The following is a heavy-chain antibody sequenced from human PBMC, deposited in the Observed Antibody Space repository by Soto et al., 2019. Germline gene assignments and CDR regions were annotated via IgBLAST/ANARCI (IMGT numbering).Heavy chain of an antibody. J-gene: IGHJ5*02. Sequence: QVQLVESGGGVVQPGRSLRLSCAASGFTFSSYGMHWVRQAPGKGLEWVAVISYDGSNKYYADSVKGRFTISRDNSKNLLYLKMNSRGAEDPVVYYWAKPFRGMITPPPFHPGGRGTLVPFSS. CDR1: GFTFSSYG. V-gene: IGHV3-30*18. CDR2: ISYDGSNK. CDR3: AKPFRGMITPPPFHP. D-gene: IGHD3-16*01.